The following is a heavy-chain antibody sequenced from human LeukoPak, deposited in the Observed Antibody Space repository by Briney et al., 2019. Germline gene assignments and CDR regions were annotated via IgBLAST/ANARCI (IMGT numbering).Heavy chain of an antibody. Sequence: SETLSLTCTVSGYSISSGYYWGWIRQPPGKGLEWIGSIYHSGSTYYNPSLKSRVTISVDTSKNQFSLKLSSVTAADTAVYYCAAITMVRGVIINPLDYWGQGTLVTVSS. J-gene: IGHJ4*02. CDR1: GYSISSGYY. D-gene: IGHD3-10*01. CDR3: AAITMVRGVIINPLDY. V-gene: IGHV4-38-2*02. CDR2: IYHSGST.